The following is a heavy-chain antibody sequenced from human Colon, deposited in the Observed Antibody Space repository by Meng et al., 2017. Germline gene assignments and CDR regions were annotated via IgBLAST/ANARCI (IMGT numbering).Heavy chain of an antibody. CDR1: GGFLNSDDFY. CDR2: LSYGGST. D-gene: IGHD3-10*01. J-gene: IGHJ4*02. V-gene: IGHV4-30-4*01. Sequence: QVQLQESGPGLVKPSQTASPTCTVSGGFLNSDDFYWSWIRQSPGGGLEWIGLLSYGGSTFYNPSLRSRVAISADTSKSQFSLYLRSVTAADTAVYYCAREWRHYYGARSFDHWGQGALVTVSS. CDR3: AREWRHYYGARSFDH.